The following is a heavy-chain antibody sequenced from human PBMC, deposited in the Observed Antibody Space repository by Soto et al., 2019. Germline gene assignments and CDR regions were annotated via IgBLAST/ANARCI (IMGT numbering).Heavy chain of an antibody. CDR3: AKQLKDIVATIQNYYYYGMDV. V-gene: IGHV1-2*02. J-gene: IGHJ6*02. D-gene: IGHD5-12*01. CDR1: GYTFTGYY. CDR2: INPNSGGT. Sequence: QVQLVQSGAEVKKPGASVKVSCKASGYTFTGYYMHWVRQAPGQGLEWMGWINPNSGGTNYAQKFQGGVTMTRDTSISTAYMELSRLRSDDTAVYYCAKQLKDIVATIQNYYYYGMDVWGQGTTVTVSS.